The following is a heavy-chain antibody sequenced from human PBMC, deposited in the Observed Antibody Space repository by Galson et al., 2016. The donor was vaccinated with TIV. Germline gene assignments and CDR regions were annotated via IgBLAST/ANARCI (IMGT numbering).Heavy chain of an antibody. CDR3: ATLSSGWPNYFDN. D-gene: IGHD6-19*01. J-gene: IGHJ4*02. V-gene: IGHV5-51*01. CDR2: IYPGASDT. Sequence: QSGAEVKKPGESLKISCRGSGYRFSDYWIGWVRQTPEEGLEWMGVIYPGASDTKYSPSFQGQATISADKSINTAYLQWNRLKASDTAIYFCATLSSGWPNYFDNWGQGTHVIVSS. CDR1: GYRFSDYW.